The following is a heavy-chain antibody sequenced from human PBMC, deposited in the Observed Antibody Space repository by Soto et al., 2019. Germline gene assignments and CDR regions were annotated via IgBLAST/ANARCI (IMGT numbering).Heavy chain of an antibody. Sequence: QVQLVQSGAEVKKPGASLKVSCKASGYTFTSYDINWVRQATGQGLEWMGWMNPNSGNTGYAQKFQGRVTMTRNTSISTAYMELSSLRSEDTAVYYCARGGALAGAKMGNWFDPCGQGTLVTVSS. V-gene: IGHV1-8*01. J-gene: IGHJ5*02. D-gene: IGHD6-19*01. CDR3: ARGGALAGAKMGNWFDP. CDR2: MNPNSGNT. CDR1: GYTFTSYD.